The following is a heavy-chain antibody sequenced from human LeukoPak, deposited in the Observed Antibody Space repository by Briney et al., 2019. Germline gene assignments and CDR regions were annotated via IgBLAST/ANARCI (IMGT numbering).Heavy chain of an antibody. CDR3: ARRREDYYDSSGLGAFDI. D-gene: IGHD3-22*01. CDR2: INWNGGST. Sequence: GGSLRLSCAASGFTFDDYGMSWVRQAPGKGLEWVSGINWNGGSTGYADSVKGRFTISRDNAKNSLYLQMNSLRAEDTALYYCARRREDYYDSSGLGAFDIWGQGTMVTVSS. J-gene: IGHJ3*02. CDR1: GFTFDDYG. V-gene: IGHV3-20*04.